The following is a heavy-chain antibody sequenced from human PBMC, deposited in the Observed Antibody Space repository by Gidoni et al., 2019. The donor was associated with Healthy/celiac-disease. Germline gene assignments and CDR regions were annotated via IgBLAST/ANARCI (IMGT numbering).Heavy chain of an antibody. CDR2: ISGSGGST. J-gene: IGHJ4*02. V-gene: IGHV3-23*01. Sequence: EVQLLESGGGLVQPGGSLRLSCAASGFTFRSYAMRWVRQAPGKGLEWVAAISGSGGSTYYADSGKGRFTISRDNDKNTLYLQMNSLRAEDTAVYYCAKDEGGHYYDSSGYYFDYWGQGTLVTVSS. D-gene: IGHD3-22*01. CDR3: AKDEGGHYYDSSGYYFDY. CDR1: GFTFRSYA.